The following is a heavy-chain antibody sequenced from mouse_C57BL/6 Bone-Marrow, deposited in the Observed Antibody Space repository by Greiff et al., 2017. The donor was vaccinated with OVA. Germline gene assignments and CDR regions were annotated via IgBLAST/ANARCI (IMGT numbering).Heavy chain of an antibody. CDR1: GYTFTSYW. CDR2: IHPNSGST. Sequence: QVQLQQPGAELVKPGASVKLSCKASGYTFTSYWMHWVKQRPGQGLEWIGMIHPNSGSTNYNGKFKSKATLTVDKSSSTAYMQLSSLTSEDSAVYYWARFGNYEGWYVDVWGTGTTVTVSS. CDR3: ARFGNYEGWYVDV. J-gene: IGHJ1*03. D-gene: IGHD2-1*01. V-gene: IGHV1-64*01.